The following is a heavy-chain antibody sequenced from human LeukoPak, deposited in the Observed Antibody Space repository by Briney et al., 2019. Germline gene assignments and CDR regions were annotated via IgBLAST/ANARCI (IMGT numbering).Heavy chain of an antibody. V-gene: IGHV3-9*01. Sequence: GGSLRLSCAASGFTFDDYAMHWVRQAPGKGLEWVSGISWNSGNIGYADSVKGRFTISRDNAKNSLYLQMNSLRAEDTAFYYCAKDTTSYLIDYWGQGTLVTVSS. CDR2: ISWNSGNI. CDR3: AKDTTSYLIDY. J-gene: IGHJ4*02. CDR1: GFTFDDYA. D-gene: IGHD2/OR15-2a*01.